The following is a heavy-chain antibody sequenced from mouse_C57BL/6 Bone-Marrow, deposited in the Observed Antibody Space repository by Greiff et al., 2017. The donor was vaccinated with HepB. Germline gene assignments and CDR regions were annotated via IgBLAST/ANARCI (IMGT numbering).Heavy chain of an antibody. CDR1: GYTFTDYY. Sequence: VKLMESGAELVRPGASVKLSCKASGYTFTDYYINWVKQRPGQGLEWIARIYPGSGNTYYNEKFKGKATLTAEKSSSTAYMQLSSLTSEDSAVYFCARFGEAYYSNYGYFDVWGTGTTVTVSS. CDR3: ARFGEAYYSNYGYFDV. V-gene: IGHV1-76*01. CDR2: IYPGSGNT. J-gene: IGHJ1*03. D-gene: IGHD2-5*01.